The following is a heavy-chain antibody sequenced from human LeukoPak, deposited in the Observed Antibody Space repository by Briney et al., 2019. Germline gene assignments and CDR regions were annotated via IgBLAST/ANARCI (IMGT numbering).Heavy chain of an antibody. CDR3: AGDCSSTSCYGNWFDP. CDR1: GYTFTSYG. V-gene: IGHV1-18*01. Sequence: ASVKVSCKASGYTFTSYGISWVRQAPGQGLEWMGWISAYNGNTNYAQKLQGRVTMTTDTSTSTAYMELRSLRSDDTAVYYCAGDCSSTSCYGNWFDPWGQGTLVTVSS. J-gene: IGHJ5*02. D-gene: IGHD2-2*01. CDR2: ISAYNGNT.